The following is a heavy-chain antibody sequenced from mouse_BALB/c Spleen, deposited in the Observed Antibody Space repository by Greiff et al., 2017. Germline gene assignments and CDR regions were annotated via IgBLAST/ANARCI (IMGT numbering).Heavy chain of an antibody. CDR1: GFTFSSYA. J-gene: IGHJ2*01. CDR3: ARHGGSSYFDY. CDR2: ISSGGSYT. D-gene: IGHD1-1*01. V-gene: IGHV5-9-3*01. Sequence: EVKLVESGGGLVKPGGSLKLSCAASGFTFSSYAMSWVRQTPEKRLEWVATISSGGSYTYYPDSVEGRFTISRDNAKNTLYLQMSSLRSEDTAMYYCARHGGSSYFDYWGQGTTLTVSS.